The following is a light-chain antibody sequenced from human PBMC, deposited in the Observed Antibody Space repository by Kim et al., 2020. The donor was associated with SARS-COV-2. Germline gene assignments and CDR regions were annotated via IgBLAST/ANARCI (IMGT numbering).Light chain of an antibody. CDR3: QKCDSAPWT. Sequence: AGVGDRVTITCRTSQDISNNVAWCQLKPGKAPKLLIYAACALQAGGPSRFSGRGSGTDFILTVTSRQPEDVATNYCQKCDSAPWTFGQGTKVDIK. CDR2: AAC. V-gene: IGKV1-27*01. CDR1: QDISNN. J-gene: IGKJ1*01.